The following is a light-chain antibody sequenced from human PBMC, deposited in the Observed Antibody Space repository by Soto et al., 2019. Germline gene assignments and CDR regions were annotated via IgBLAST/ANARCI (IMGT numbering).Light chain of an antibody. CDR2: AVS. Sequence: QSALAQPASVSGSPGQSITISCTGTSSDVGAYNYVSWYRQHPGKAPKLMIYAVSNRPSGVSHRFSGSKSGNTASLTISGLQAEDEADYYCSSYTSSISYVFGTGTKVTVL. CDR3: SSYTSSISYV. CDR1: SSDVGAYNY. J-gene: IGLJ1*01. V-gene: IGLV2-14*01.